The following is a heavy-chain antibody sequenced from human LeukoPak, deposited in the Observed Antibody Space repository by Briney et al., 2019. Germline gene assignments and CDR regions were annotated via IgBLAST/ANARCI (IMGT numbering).Heavy chain of an antibody. CDR1: GYTFTNYD. J-gene: IGHJ3*02. Sequence: ASVKVSCKTSGYTFTNYDINWVRQAPGQGLEWMGWISPYNGNTNYAQKLQYRVTMTTDTSTSTAYMELRSLRSDDTAVYYCATDTVTTSTRSFDMWGQGTMVTVSS. CDR2: ISPYNGNT. D-gene: IGHD4-17*01. V-gene: IGHV1-18*01. CDR3: ATDTVTTSTRSFDM.